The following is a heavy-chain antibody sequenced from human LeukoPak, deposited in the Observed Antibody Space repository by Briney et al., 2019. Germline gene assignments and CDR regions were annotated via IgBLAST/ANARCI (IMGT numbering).Heavy chain of an antibody. Sequence: GGSLRLSCAASGFTFSSYGMHWVRQAPGKGLEWVAFIRYDGSNKYYAASVKGRFTISRDNSKNTLYLQMNSLKTEDTAVYYCTTRLYYYDSSGYYLVDYWGQGTLVTVSS. J-gene: IGHJ4*02. CDR2: IRYDGSNK. D-gene: IGHD3-22*01. CDR1: GFTFSSYG. CDR3: TTRLYYYDSSGYYLVDY. V-gene: IGHV3-30*02.